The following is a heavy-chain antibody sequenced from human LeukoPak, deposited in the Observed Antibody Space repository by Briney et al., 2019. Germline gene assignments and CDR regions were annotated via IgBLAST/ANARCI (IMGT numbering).Heavy chain of an antibody. CDR2: IWSDGGNK. Sequence: GRSLSLSCAASGFTFSSYGMHWVRQAPGKGLEWVAVIWSDGGNKYYGDSVKGRFTISRDNSQNTLYLQMNSLRVEDTAVYYCAKKGGFDPWVQGTLVTVSS. D-gene: IGHD3-16*01. V-gene: IGHV3-33*06. CDR3: AKKGGFDP. CDR1: GFTFSSYG. J-gene: IGHJ5*02.